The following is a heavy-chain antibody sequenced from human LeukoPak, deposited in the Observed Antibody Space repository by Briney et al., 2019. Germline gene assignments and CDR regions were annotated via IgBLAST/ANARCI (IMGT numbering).Heavy chain of an antibody. CDR1: GFTFSSYA. Sequence: GGSLRLSCAASGFTFSSYAMHWVRQAPGKGLEWVAVISYDGSNKYYADSVKGRFTISRDNSKNTLYLQMNGLRAEDTAVYYCARDSIAVAGFDYWGQGTLVTVSS. CDR2: ISYDGSNK. CDR3: ARDSIAVAGFDY. V-gene: IGHV3-30-3*01. D-gene: IGHD6-19*01. J-gene: IGHJ4*02.